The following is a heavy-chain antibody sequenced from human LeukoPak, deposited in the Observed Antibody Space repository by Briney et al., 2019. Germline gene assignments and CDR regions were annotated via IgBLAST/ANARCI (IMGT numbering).Heavy chain of an antibody. CDR3: TTDLRWELIPDGY. J-gene: IGHJ4*02. CDR1: EFTFNNAW. Sequence: GGSLRLSCAASEFTFNNAWMSWVRQAPGKGLEWVGRIKSKTDGGTTDYAAPVKGRFTISRDDSKNTLYLQMNSLKTEDTAVYYCTTDLRWELIPDGYWGQGTLVTVSS. CDR2: IKSKTDGGTT. D-gene: IGHD1-26*01. V-gene: IGHV3-15*01.